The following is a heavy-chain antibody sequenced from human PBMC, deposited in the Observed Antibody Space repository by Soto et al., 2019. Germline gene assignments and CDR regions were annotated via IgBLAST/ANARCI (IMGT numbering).Heavy chain of an antibody. CDR1: GYTLTTYS. V-gene: IGHV1-3*01. J-gene: IGHJ3*02. CDR2: MNPLNGDT. D-gene: IGHD6-19*01. CDR3: ARGNSGAFDI. Sequence: ASVKVSCKASGYTLTTYSMHWVRQAPGQRLEWMGWMNPLNGDTKYSERFQGRLTIIRDTSASTAYMELSSLRSEDTAIYYCARGNSGAFDIWGQGTMVTVSS.